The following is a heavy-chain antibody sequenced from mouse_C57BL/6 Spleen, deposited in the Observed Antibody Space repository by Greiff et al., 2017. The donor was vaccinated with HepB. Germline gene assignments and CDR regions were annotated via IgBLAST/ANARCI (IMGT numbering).Heavy chain of an antibody. CDR3: ARTLNCGSSLYAMDY. J-gene: IGHJ4*01. CDR2: IDPSDSYT. D-gene: IGHD1-1*01. Sequence: QVQLQQPGAELVMPGASVKLSCKASGYTFTSYWMHWVKQRPGQGLEWIGEIDPSDSYTNYNQKFKGKSTLTVDKSSSTAYMQLSSLTSEDSAVYYFARTLNCGSSLYAMDYWGQGTSVTVSS. CDR1: GYTFTSYW. V-gene: IGHV1-69*01.